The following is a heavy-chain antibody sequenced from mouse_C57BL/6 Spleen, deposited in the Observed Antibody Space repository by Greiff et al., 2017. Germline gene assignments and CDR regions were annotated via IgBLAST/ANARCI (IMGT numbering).Heavy chain of an antibody. CDR1: GFTFSDYG. CDR3: ARLVGYAMDD. CDR2: ISSGSSTI. J-gene: IGHJ4*01. V-gene: IGHV5-17*01. Sequence: DVMLVESGGGLVKPGGSLKLSCAASGFTFSDYGMHWVRQAPEKGLEWVAYISSGSSTIYYADTVKGRFTISRDNAKNTLFLQMTSLRSEDTAMYYCARLVGYAMDDWGQGTSVTVSS.